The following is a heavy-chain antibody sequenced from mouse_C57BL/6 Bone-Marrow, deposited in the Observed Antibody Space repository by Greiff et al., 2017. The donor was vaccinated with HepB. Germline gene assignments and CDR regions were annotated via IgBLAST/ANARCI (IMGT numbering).Heavy chain of an antibody. CDR2: IRLKSDNYAT. CDR3: TGGITTVVADY. J-gene: IGHJ2*01. V-gene: IGHV6-3*01. CDR1: GFTFSNYW. D-gene: IGHD1-1*01. Sequence: EVKVIESGGGLVQPGGSMKLSCVASGFTFSNYWMNWVRQSPEKGLEWVAQIRLKSDNYATHYAESVKGRFTISRDDSKSSVYLQMNNLRAEDTRIYYCTGGITTVVADYWGQGTTLTVSS.